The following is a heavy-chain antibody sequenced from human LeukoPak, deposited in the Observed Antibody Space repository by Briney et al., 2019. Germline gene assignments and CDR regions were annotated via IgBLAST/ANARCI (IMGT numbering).Heavy chain of an antibody. V-gene: IGHV1-46*01. Sequence: ASVKVSCKASGYTFSSYYIHWVRQAPGQGLEWVGIINPSSGITNSAPKFQGRVTMNRDTSTSTVYMELSSLRSEDTAVYYCARDPYAPPSSDLQRFDSWGQGTLVTVSS. CDR1: GYTFSSYY. CDR2: INPSSGIT. J-gene: IGHJ5*01. D-gene: IGHD6-19*01. CDR3: ARDPYAPPSSDLQRFDS.